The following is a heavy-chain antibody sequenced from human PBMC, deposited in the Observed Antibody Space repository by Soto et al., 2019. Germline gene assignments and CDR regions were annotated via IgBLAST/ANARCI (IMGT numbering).Heavy chain of an antibody. Sequence: EVQLVETGGGLIQPGGSLRLSCAASGFTVSSNYMSWVRQAPGKGLEWVSVIYSGGSTYYADSVKGRFTISRDNSKNTLYLQMNSLRAEDTSVYYCARVTVTYDTADYVDYWGQGTLVTVCS. CDR2: IYSGGST. J-gene: IGHJ4*02. V-gene: IGHV3-53*02. CDR1: GFTVSSNY. D-gene: IGHD5-18*01. CDR3: ARVTVTYDTADYVDY.